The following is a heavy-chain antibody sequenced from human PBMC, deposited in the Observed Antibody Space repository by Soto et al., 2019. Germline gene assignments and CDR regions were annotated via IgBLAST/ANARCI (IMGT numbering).Heavy chain of an antibody. J-gene: IGHJ5*02. CDR1: VFNFSSKL. V-gene: IGHV3-7*03. Sequence: WGSLLLSSASSVFNFSSKLMSWVRQPSERGMERVANIKQDGSEKYYVDSVKGRFTISRDNAKNSLYLQMNSLRDEDTAVYYCARDYAQYYDFWSGYTTNWFDPWGQGTLVTVS. D-gene: IGHD3-3*01. CDR2: IKQDGSEK. CDR3: ARDYAQYYDFWSGYTTNWFDP.